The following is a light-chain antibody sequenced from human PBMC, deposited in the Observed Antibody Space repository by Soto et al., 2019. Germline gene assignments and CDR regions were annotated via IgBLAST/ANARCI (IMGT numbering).Light chain of an antibody. V-gene: IGKV3-15*01. Sequence: EVVMTQSPATLSVSPGERVTFSCRASQSVTTNLAWYQHKPGQSPRLLISDASTGASGIPPRFSGSGSGTEFTLTIDRLQSEDFAVYYCQQYNNWPPLTFGGGTKVEIK. J-gene: IGKJ4*01. CDR1: QSVTTN. CDR2: DAS. CDR3: QQYNNWPPLT.